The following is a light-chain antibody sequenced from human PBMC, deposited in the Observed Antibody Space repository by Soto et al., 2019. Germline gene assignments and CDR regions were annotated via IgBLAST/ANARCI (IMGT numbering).Light chain of an antibody. CDR3: QQYDTYWT. CDR2: AAS. CDR1: QSISSW. J-gene: IGKJ1*01. Sequence: DIQMTQSPSTLSGSVGDRVTITCRASQSISSWLAWYQQKPGKAPNLLIYAASTLQSGVPSRFSGSGSGTDFTLTISSLQPEDIATYYCQQYDTYWTFGQGTKVDIK. V-gene: IGKV1-5*01.